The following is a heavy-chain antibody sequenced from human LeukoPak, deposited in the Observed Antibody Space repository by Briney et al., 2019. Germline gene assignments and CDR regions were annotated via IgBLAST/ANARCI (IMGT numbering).Heavy chain of an antibody. CDR2: INFNSGGK. CDR3: ARQIVSGSMGCDF. D-gene: IGHD2-21*01. J-gene: IGHJ4*02. Sequence: ASVKVSCKASAYTFSGYYIHWVRQAPGQGLEWMGWINFNSGGKIFAEKFQDRVTMVRDTSISTAYMELSRLRSDDTGVYYCARQIVSGSMGCDFWGQGTLVTVSS. CDR1: AYTFSGYY. V-gene: IGHV1-2*02.